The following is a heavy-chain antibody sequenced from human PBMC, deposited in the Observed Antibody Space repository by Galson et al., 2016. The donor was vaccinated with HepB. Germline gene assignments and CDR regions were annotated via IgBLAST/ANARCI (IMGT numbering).Heavy chain of an antibody. D-gene: IGHD2-2*01. J-gene: IGHJ3*02. CDR2: ISGRGGSK. V-gene: IGHV3-23*01. CDR1: GFTFNTYA. Sequence: SLRLSCAASGFTFNTYAMNWVRQAPGKGLEWVSVISGRGGSKYYADSVKGRFTISRDNSKNTLYLQMNTLRAEDTAVYYCANTYLNAFDIWGQGTKVTVSS. CDR3: ANTYLNAFDI.